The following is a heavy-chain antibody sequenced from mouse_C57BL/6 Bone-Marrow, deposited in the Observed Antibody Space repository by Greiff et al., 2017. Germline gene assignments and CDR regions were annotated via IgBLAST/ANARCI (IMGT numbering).Heavy chain of an antibody. V-gene: IGHV5-12*01. CDR3: ERHHDYLYAMDY. CDR2: ISNGGGST. Sequence: EVHLVEPGGGLVQPGGSLKLSCAASGFTFSDYYMYWVRQTPEKRLEWVAYISNGGGSTYYPDTVKGRFTISRDNAKNTLYLQMSRLKSEDAAMYYCERHHDYLYAMDYWGQGTSVTVSS. J-gene: IGHJ4*01. CDR1: GFTFSDYY. D-gene: IGHD2-4*01.